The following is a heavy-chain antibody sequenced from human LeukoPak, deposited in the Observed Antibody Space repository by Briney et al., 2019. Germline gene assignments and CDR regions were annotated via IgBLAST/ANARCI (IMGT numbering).Heavy chain of an antibody. V-gene: IGHV1-18*01. CDR3: ARARATSYDYIWGTYGEKFYMDV. Sequence: ASVKVSCKASGYTFTSYGISWVRQAPGQGLEWMGWISAYNGNTNYAQKFQGRVTMTTDTSTSTAYMEMRSLRSDDTAVYYCARARATSYDYIWGTYGEKFYMDVWGKGTTVTISS. D-gene: IGHD3-16*01. CDR2: ISAYNGNT. CDR1: GYTFTSYG. J-gene: IGHJ6*03.